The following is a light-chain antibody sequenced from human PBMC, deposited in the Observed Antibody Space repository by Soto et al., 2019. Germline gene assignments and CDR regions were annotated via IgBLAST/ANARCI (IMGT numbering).Light chain of an antibody. Sequence: EIVMTQSPVTLSVSPGERATLSCRASQSVSSNLAWYQQKPGQAPGLLIYGASIRATGIPARFSGSGSGTEFTLTISSLQSEDFAVYHRQQYNNWPTYTFGQGTKLEIK. J-gene: IGKJ2*01. CDR3: QQYNNWPTYT. CDR1: QSVSSN. CDR2: GAS. V-gene: IGKV3-15*01.